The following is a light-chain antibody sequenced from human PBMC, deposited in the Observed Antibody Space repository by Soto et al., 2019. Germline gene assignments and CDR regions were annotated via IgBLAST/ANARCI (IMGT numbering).Light chain of an antibody. Sequence: EIVITQSPATLSVSPGGRATPSCRASQSVSINLAWFQQKPGQAPRLLIYGASTRATGIPARFSGSGSGTEFTLTISSLQSEDFAVYYCQQCKDWPLTFGGGTKVDIK. CDR3: QQCKDWPLT. CDR2: GAS. J-gene: IGKJ4*01. CDR1: QSVSIN. V-gene: IGKV3-15*01.